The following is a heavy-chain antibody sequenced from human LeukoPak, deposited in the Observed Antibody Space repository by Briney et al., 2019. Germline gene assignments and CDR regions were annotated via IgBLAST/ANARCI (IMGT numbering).Heavy chain of an antibody. CDR2: IYYTENT. D-gene: IGHD5-18*01. CDR3: AGDSYGFDY. V-gene: IGHV4-59*01. CDR1: GGSISSYY. J-gene: IGHJ4*02. Sequence: SETLSLTCTVSGGSISSYYWSWIRQPPGKGLEWIGYIYYTENTNYNPSLKSRVTISVDTSKSQFSLKLSSVTTADTAVYYCAGDSYGFDYWGQGILVTVSS.